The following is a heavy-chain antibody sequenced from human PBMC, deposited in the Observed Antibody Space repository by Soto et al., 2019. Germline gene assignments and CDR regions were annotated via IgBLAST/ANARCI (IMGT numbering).Heavy chain of an antibody. CDR3: ARDRDIVVVPAGITNYYYGMEV. J-gene: IGHJ6*01. D-gene: IGHD2-2*02. CDR1: GYTFTSYG. Sequence: ASVKVSCKASGYTFTSYGISWVRQAPGQGLEWIGWISAYNGNKNYAQKLQGRVTMTTDKSTSTAYMELRSLRSDDTALYYCARDRDIVVVPAGITNYYYGMEVLGQGTTVAVCS. V-gene: IGHV1-18*04. CDR2: ISAYNGNK.